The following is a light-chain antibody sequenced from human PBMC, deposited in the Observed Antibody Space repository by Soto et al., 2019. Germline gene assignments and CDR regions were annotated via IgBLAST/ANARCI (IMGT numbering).Light chain of an antibody. CDR1: QSVSRNY. J-gene: IGKJ4*01. V-gene: IGKV3-20*01. Sequence: EIVLTQSPGTLSLSPGDSATLSCRASQSVSRNYLAWYQQKPGQAPRLLIFDASSRATGIPDRFSGSGSETDFTLTISRLGAEDFAVYHCQQYGTSPLTFGGGTKLEIK. CDR2: DAS. CDR3: QQYGTSPLT.